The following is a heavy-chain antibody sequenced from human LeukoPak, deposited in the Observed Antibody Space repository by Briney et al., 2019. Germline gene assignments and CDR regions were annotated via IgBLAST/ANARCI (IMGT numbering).Heavy chain of an antibody. CDR3: AKIQGWFNTAFQI. CDR1: GFTFSSYA. J-gene: IGHJ3*02. V-gene: IGHV3-23*01. Sequence: PGGSLRLSCAASGFTFSSYAMSWVRQAPGKGLEWVSTISGRGDSTHYADSVRGRFTISRDISKNTLFLQMNSLRAEDTAVYYCAKIQGWFNTAFQIGGQGTMVTVSS. D-gene: IGHD6-19*01. CDR2: ISGRGDST.